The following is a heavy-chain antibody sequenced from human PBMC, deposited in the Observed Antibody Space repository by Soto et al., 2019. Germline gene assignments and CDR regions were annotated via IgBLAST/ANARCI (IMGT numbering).Heavy chain of an antibody. J-gene: IGHJ6*02. D-gene: IGHD3-22*01. CDR3: ARLYHDSSGYYYDYYYGMDV. CDR1: GYTFNNYW. V-gene: IGHV5-51*01. CDR2: IYPGDSDT. Sequence: GESLKISCKGSGYTFNNYWIGWVRQMPGKGLECMGIIYPGDSDTRYSPSFQGQVTISADKSISTAYLQWSSLKASDTAMYYCARLYHDSSGYYYDYYYGMDVWGQGTTVTVSS.